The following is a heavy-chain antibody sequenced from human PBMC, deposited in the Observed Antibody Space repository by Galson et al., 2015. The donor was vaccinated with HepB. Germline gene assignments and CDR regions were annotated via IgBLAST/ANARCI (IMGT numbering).Heavy chain of an antibody. CDR2: IRYDGSNK. D-gene: IGHD6-19*01. V-gene: IGHV3-30*02. J-gene: IGHJ4*02. CDR3: AKDLPSRIAVAGTLLDY. Sequence: SLRLSCAASGFTFSSYGMHWVRQAPGKGLEWVAFIRYDGSNKYYADSVKGRFTISRDNSKNTLYLQMNSLRAEDTAVYYCAKDLPSRIAVAGTLLDYWGQGTLVTVSS. CDR1: GFTFSSYG.